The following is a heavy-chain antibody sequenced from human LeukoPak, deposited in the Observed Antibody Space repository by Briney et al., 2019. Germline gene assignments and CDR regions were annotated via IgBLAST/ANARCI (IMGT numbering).Heavy chain of an antibody. Sequence: ASVTVSCKASGYTFTGYYMHWVRQAPGQGLEWMGWINPNSGGTNYAQKFQGRVTMTRDTSISTAYMELSRLRSEDTAIYYCARDNSVGDNAWWFDPWGQGTLVTVSS. V-gene: IGHV1-2*02. CDR2: INPNSGGT. CDR3: ARDNSVGDNAWWFDP. D-gene: IGHD1-26*01. CDR1: GYTFTGYY. J-gene: IGHJ5*02.